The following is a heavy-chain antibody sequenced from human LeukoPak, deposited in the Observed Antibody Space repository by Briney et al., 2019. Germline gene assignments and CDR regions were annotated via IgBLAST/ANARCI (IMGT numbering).Heavy chain of an antibody. Sequence: PSETLSLTCTVSGDSMSSYYWNWIRQPPGKGLEWIGCIYYSGSTYYNPSLKSRVTISVDTSKNQFSLKLSSVTAADTAVYYCARHTDIAALSSLNYWGQGTLVTVSS. CDR3: ARHTDIAALSSLNY. CDR2: IYYSGST. D-gene: IGHD6-13*01. V-gene: IGHV4-59*01. CDR1: GDSMSSYY. J-gene: IGHJ4*02.